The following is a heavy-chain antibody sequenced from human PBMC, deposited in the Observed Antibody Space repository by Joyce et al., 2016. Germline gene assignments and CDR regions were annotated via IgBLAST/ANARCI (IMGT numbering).Heavy chain of an antibody. CDR3: AKDVDRLFYYGLDV. J-gene: IGHJ6*02. Sequence: QVQLAESGGGVVQPGSSLRLSCAASGFNFRNYGMHWVRQAPGKGLEWVAVITNDAGNKYYADSGKGRVTISRDFSKNTLYLQMNSLRAEDTAVYYCAKDVDRLFYYGLDVWGPGTTVTVSS. V-gene: IGHV3-30*18. CDR2: ITNDAGNK. CDR1: GFNFRNYG.